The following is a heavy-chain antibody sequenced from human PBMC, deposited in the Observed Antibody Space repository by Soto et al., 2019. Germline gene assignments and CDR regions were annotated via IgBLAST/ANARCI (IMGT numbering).Heavy chain of an antibody. V-gene: IGHV3-21*01. CDR1: GFTFSTYS. Sequence: EVQLVESGGDLVKPGGSLRLSCADSGFTFSTYSMIWVRQAPGKGLEWVSAISSSSAYIFYADSVKGRFTISRDNAKNSLYLQMNSLSAEDTAVYYCARGGRDITRHLDYWGQGTLVTVSS. D-gene: IGHD3-10*01. CDR3: ARGGRDITRHLDY. J-gene: IGHJ4*02. CDR2: ISSSSAYI.